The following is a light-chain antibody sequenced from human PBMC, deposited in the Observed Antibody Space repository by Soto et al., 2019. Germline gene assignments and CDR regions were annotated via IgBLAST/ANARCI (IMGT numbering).Light chain of an antibody. CDR3: QQYNLYPIT. J-gene: IGKJ4*01. CDR1: QSLSNW. Sequence: DIHLTQSPSTLSASVGDRVTFTCRASQSLSNWLAWYQQKPGKAPKLLIYKASTLESGVPSRFSGSGSWTEFTLTISSLQPDYIATYYCQQYNLYPITFGVGTNLEIK. V-gene: IGKV1-5*03. CDR2: KAS.